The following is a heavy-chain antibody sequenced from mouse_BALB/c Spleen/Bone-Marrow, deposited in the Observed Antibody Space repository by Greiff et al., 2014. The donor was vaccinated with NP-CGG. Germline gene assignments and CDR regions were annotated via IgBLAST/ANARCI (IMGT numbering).Heavy chain of an antibody. V-gene: IGHV1-7*01. CDR2: INPSTGYT. J-gene: IGHJ3*01. CDR3: ARRGDSSGYPFAY. Sequence: QVQLQQSGAELAKPGASVKMSCKASGYTFTSYWMHWVKQRPGQGLEWIGYINPSTGYTEHNQRFKDKATLTAGKSSSTAYMQLSSLTSEDSAVYYCARRGDSSGYPFAYWGQGTLVTVSA. CDR1: GYTFTSYW. D-gene: IGHD3-2*01.